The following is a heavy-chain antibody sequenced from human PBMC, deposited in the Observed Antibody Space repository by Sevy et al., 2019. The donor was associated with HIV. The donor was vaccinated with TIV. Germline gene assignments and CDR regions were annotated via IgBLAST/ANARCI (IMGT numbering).Heavy chain of an antibody. D-gene: IGHD6-19*01. V-gene: IGHV4-4*07. CDR2: IYTSGST. Sequence: SETLSLTCTVSGGSISSYYWSWIRQPAGKGLEWIGRIYTSGSTNYNPSLKSRVTMSVDTSKNQFSLKLSSVTAADTXGXXXXXDXXXXGWGALYYWGQGTLVTVSS. CDR3: XXDXXXXGWGALYY. CDR1: GGSISSYY. J-gene: IGHJ4*02.